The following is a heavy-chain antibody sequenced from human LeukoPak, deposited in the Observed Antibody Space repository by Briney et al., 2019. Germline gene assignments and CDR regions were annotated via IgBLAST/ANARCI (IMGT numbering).Heavy chain of an antibody. J-gene: IGHJ6*02. Sequence: GGSLRLSCAASGFTFSSYAMSWVRQAPGKGLEWVSAISGSGGSTYYADSVKGRFTISRDNSKNTLYLQMNSLRAEDTAVYYCAKHMAGATITLYYYGIDVWGQGTTVTVSS. CDR3: AKHMAGATITLYYYGIDV. CDR2: ISGSGGST. CDR1: GFTFSSYA. D-gene: IGHD1-26*01. V-gene: IGHV3-23*01.